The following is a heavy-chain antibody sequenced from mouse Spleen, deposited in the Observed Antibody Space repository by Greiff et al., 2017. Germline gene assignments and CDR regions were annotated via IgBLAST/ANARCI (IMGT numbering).Heavy chain of an antibody. CDR1: GYTFTDYE. CDR2: IDPETGGT. Sequence: VQLQQSGAELVRPGASVTLSCKASGYTFTDYEMHWVKQTPVHGLEWIGAIDPETGGTAYNQKFKGKAILTADKSSSTAYMELRSLTSEDSAVYYCTRGIHYYGYGDYWGQGTTLTVSS. CDR3: TRGIHYYGYGDY. V-gene: IGHV1-15*01. J-gene: IGHJ2*01. D-gene: IGHD1-2*01.